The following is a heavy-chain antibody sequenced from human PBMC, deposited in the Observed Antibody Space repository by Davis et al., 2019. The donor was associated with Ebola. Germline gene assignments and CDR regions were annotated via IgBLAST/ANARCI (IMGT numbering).Heavy chain of an antibody. CDR1: GFTFSNAW. J-gene: IGHJ6*02. CDR2: IKSKTDGGTT. Sequence: GGSLRLSCAASGFTFSNAWMSWVRQAPGKGLEWVGRIKSKTDGGTTDYAAPVKGRFTISRDNSKNTLYLQMNSLRAEDTAVYYCAVNYYYYYGMDVWGQGTTVTVSS. D-gene: IGHD4-23*01. V-gene: IGHV3-15*01. CDR3: AVNYYYYYGMDV.